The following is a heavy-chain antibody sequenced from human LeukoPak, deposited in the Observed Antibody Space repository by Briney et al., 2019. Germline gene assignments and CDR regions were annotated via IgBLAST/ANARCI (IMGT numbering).Heavy chain of an antibody. V-gene: IGHV3-53*01. J-gene: IGHJ5*02. Sequence: GGSLRLSCAASGFTFSNYAMHWVRQAPGKGLEWVSVIYSGGSTYFAGSVKGRFTISRDNSKDTLYLQMKSLRAEDTAVYYCASQGDGDYVLYHWGQGTLVTVSS. CDR3: ASQGDGDYVLYH. CDR1: GFTFSNYA. D-gene: IGHD4-17*01. CDR2: IYSGGST.